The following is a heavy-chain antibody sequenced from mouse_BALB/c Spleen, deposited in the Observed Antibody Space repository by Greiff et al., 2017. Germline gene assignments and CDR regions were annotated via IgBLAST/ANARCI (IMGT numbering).Heavy chain of an antibody. CDR2: IYPYNGGT. J-gene: IGHJ3*01. CDR3: TRGLSTMRGAY. CDR1: GYTFTDYN. V-gene: IGHV1S29*02. Sequence: EVKLQESGPELVKPGASVKISCKASGYTFTDYNMHWVKQSHGKSLEWIGYIYPYNGGTGYNQKFKSKATLTVDTSSSTAYMQLSSLTSEDSAVYYCTRGLSTMRGAYWGQGTLVTVSA. D-gene: IGHD2-4*01.